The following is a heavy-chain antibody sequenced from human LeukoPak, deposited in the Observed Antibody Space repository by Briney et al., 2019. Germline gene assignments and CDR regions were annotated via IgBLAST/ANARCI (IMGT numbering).Heavy chain of an antibody. J-gene: IGHJ6*03. CDR2: ISYSGNT. Sequence: PSETLSLTCTVSGGSINSHYWSWVRQPPGKGLVWIGYISYSGNTNYNPSLKSRVTISMHTSKNQLSLKLNSVTAVDTAVYYCASSGQCTNGLCRDVGYMDVWGKGTTVTVSS. V-gene: IGHV4-59*11. CDR3: ASSGQCTNGLCRDVGYMDV. D-gene: IGHD2-8*01. CDR1: GGSINSHY.